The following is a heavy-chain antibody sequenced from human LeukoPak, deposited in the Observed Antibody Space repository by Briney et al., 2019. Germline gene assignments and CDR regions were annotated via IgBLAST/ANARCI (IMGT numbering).Heavy chain of an antibody. CDR3: ARDMRGEGFNFFDQ. J-gene: IGHJ4*02. V-gene: IGHV3-66*01. D-gene: IGHD3-3*01. CDR1: GFNVSSHH. Sequence: GGPLTLSCTVSGFNVSSHHMNWVRQAPGKGLEWVWYIYSGGFSRGGPHYADPVKGRFTTSSERSKNTLYLQMSGLRVDDTAVYYCARDMRGEGFNFFDQWGLRILVTVCS. CDR2: IYSGGFSRGGP.